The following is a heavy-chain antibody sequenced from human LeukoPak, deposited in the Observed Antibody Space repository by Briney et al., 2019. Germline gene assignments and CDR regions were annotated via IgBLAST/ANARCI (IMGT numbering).Heavy chain of an antibody. CDR2: ISSDGSHK. CDR1: GFTFSNYG. CDR3: AKDPGHCSGGSCYSILDY. V-gene: IGHV3-30*18. D-gene: IGHD2-15*01. Sequence: GGSLRLSCAASGFTFSNYGMHWVRQAPGKGLEWLAVISSDGSHKFYGDSVTGRFTISRDNSKNTLYLQMNSLRPEDTAVYYCAKDPGHCSGGSCYSILDYWGQGTLVTVSS. J-gene: IGHJ4*02.